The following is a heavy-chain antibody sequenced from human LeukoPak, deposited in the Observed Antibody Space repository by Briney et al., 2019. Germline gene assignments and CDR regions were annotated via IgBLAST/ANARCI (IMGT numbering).Heavy chain of an antibody. Sequence: SETLSLTCTVSGGSISSHYWTWIRQSPVKGLEWIGDISNSGSTSYNPSLKSRVTISIDTSKNQFSLKLSSVTAADTAVYYCGRDPLVGYFSYYYMDVRGKGPTVTVSS. V-gene: IGHV4-59*11. CDR1: GGSISSHY. J-gene: IGHJ6*03. CDR2: ISNSGST. CDR3: GRDPLVGYFSYYYMDV. D-gene: IGHD2-15*01.